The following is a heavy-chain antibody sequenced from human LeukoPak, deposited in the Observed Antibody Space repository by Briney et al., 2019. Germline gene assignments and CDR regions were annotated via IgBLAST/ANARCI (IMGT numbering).Heavy chain of an antibody. CDR1: GFTFDDYA. CDR3: AKDITLLGIVGATDDY. Sequence: GGSLRLSCAASGFTFDDYAMHWVRQARGKGLEWVSLISGDGGSTYYADSVKGRFTISRDNSKNSLYLQMNSLRTEDTALYYCAKDITLLGIVGATDDYWGQGTLVTVSS. J-gene: IGHJ4*02. CDR2: ISGDGGST. D-gene: IGHD1-26*01. V-gene: IGHV3-43*02.